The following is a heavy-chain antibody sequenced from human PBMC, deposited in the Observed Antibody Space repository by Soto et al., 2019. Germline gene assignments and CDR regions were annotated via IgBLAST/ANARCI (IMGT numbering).Heavy chain of an antibody. CDR1: GFTFSSYS. J-gene: IGHJ4*02. CDR2: ISSSSSTI. V-gene: IGHV3-48*02. D-gene: IGHD3-9*01. CDR3: ARGLYYDILTGYPYYFDY. Sequence: LRLSCAASGFTFSSYSMSWVRQAPGKGLEWVSYISSSSSTIYYADSVKGRFTISRDNAKNSLYLQMNSLRDEDTAVYYCARGLYYDILTGYPYYFDYWGQGTLVTVSS.